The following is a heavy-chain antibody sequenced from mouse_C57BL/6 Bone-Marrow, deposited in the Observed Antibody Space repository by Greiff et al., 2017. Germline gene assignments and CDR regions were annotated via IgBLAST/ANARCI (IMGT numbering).Heavy chain of an antibody. V-gene: IGHV1-26*01. CDR3: ARHGSSHWYFDV. Sequence: EVQLQQSGPELVKPGASVKISCKASGYTFTDYYMNWVKQSHGKILEWIGDINPNNGGTSYNQKFKGKATLTVDKSSSTAYMELRSLTSEDSAVYYCARHGSSHWYFDVWGTGTTVTVSS. CDR1: GYTFTDYY. CDR2: INPNNGGT. D-gene: IGHD1-1*01. J-gene: IGHJ1*03.